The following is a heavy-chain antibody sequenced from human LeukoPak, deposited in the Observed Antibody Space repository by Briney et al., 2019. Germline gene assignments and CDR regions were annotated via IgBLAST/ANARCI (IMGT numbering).Heavy chain of an antibody. J-gene: IGHJ4*02. V-gene: IGHV4-59*13. CDR3: ARGFYGSGSFDY. D-gene: IGHD3-10*01. CDR1: GGSISSYY. Sequence: SETLSLTCTVSGGSISSYYWSWTRQPPGKGLEWIGYIYYTGSTNYNPSLKSRVTISVDTSKNQFSLKLSSVTAADTAVYYCARGFYGSGSFDYWGQGTLVTVSS. CDR2: IYYTGST.